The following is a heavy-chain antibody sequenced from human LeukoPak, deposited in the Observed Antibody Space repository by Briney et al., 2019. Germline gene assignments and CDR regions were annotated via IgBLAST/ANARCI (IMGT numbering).Heavy chain of an antibody. J-gene: IGHJ3*02. D-gene: IGHD4-23*01. Sequence: PSETLSLTCTGSGGSISSYYWSRIRQPPGKGLEWIGYIYYSGSTNYNPSLKSRVTISVDTSKNQFSLKLSSVTAADTAVYYCTKNLHDYGGTSEDFSQAFDIWGQGTMVNVSS. CDR1: GGSISSYY. CDR3: TKNLHDYGGTSEDFSQAFDI. CDR2: IYYSGST. V-gene: IGHV4-59*01.